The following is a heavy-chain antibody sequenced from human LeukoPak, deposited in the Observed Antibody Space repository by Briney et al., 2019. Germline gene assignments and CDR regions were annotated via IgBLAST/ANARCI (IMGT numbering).Heavy chain of an antibody. CDR3: ARSDWLDF. CDR2: IKSDGSST. V-gene: IGHV3-74*01. J-gene: IGHJ4*02. D-gene: IGHD3-9*01. Sequence: PGRSLRLSCAASGFTFSSFSSYWMHWVRQAPGKGLVWVSRIKSDGSSTSYADSVKGRFTISRDNAKNTLYLQMNSLRAEDTAVYYCARSDWLDFWGQGTLVTVSS. CDR1: GFTFSSFSSYW.